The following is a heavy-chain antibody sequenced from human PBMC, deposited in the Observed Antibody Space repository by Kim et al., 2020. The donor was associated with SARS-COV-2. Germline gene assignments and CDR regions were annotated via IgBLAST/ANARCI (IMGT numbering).Heavy chain of an antibody. CDR1: GFTFSGAP. V-gene: IGHV3-73*01. CDR2: IRSKANSYAT. J-gene: IGHJ3*02. D-gene: IGHD1-1*01. Sequence: GGSLSLSCAASGFTFSGAPMHWVRQASGKGLEWVGRIRSKANSYATGYGASVKGRFTISRDDSKNTAYLEMNGLKTEDTAVYYCTRIPATTLAFGDAFDIWGQGTMVTVSS. CDR3: TRIPATTLAFGDAFDI.